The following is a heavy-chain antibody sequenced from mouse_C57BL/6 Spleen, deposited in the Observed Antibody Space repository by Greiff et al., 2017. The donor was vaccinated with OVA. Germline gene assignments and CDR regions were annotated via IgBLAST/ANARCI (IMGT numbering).Heavy chain of an antibody. D-gene: IGHD2-1*01. CDR2: FLPGSGST. CDR1: GYTFTGYW. V-gene: IGHV1-9*01. Sequence: VKLVESGAELMKPGASVKLSCKATGYTFTGYWIEWVKQRPGHGLEWIGEFLPGSGSTHYNEKFKGKATFTADTSHNTAYMQLSSLTTEDSAIYYCARSGGNAFDDWGQGTTLTVAS. CDR3: ARSGGNAFDD. J-gene: IGHJ2*01.